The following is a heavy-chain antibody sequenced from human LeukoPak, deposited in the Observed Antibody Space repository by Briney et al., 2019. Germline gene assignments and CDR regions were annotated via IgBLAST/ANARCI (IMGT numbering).Heavy chain of an antibody. CDR3: ARQGVYSYGIFDY. CDR2: INHSGST. J-gene: IGHJ4*02. Sequence: SETLSLTCAVYGGSFSGYYWSWIRQPPGKGLEWIGEINHSGSTNYNPSLKSRVTISVDTSKNQFSLKLSSVTAADTAVYYCARQGVYSYGIFDYWGQGTLVTVSS. D-gene: IGHD5-18*01. CDR1: GGSFSGYY. V-gene: IGHV4-34*01.